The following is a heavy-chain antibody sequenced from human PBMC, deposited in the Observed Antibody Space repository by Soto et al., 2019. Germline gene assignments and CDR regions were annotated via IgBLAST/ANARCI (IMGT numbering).Heavy chain of an antibody. J-gene: IGHJ4*02. V-gene: IGHV4-39*02. CDR3: ARRVYGYTYGYNDF. Sequence: PSETLSLTCTVSGGSISGSHYYWDWIRQPPGKDLEWIGTVYYTGTTYYSPSLKSPVTISVDTSNNHFSLKLSSVTAADTAVYYCARRVYGYTYGYNDFWGRGTLVTVSS. CDR2: VYYTGTT. CDR1: GGSISGSHYY. D-gene: IGHD5-18*01.